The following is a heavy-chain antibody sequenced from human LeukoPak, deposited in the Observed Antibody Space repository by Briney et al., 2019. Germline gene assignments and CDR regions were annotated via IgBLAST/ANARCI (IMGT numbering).Heavy chain of an antibody. V-gene: IGHV1-69*04. CDR2: IIPILGIA. Sequence: ASVKVSCKASGGTFSSYAISWVRQAPGQGLESMGRIIPILGIANYAQKFQGRVTITADKSTSTAYMELSSLRSEDTAVYYCARVERRSFDYWGQGTLVTVSS. CDR1: GGTFSSYA. CDR3: ARVERRSFDY. D-gene: IGHD6-19*01. J-gene: IGHJ4*02.